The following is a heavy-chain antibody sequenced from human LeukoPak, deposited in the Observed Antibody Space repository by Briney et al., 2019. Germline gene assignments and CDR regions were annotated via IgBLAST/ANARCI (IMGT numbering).Heavy chain of an antibody. CDR3: ARAQVVPAAMVPWGYYMDV. CDR2: IKYDDTVK. Sequence: PGGSLRLSCTAAGFNFGTYWMSWVRQSPEKGLEFVANIKYDDTVKNYVDSVKGRFTISRDNSKNTLYLQMNSLRAEDTAVYYCARAQVVPAAMVPWGYYMDVWGKGTTVTVSS. CDR1: GFNFGTYW. D-gene: IGHD2-2*01. V-gene: IGHV3-7*01. J-gene: IGHJ6*03.